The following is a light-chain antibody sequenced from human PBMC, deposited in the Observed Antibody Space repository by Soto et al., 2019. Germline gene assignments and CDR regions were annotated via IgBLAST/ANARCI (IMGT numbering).Light chain of an antibody. CDR2: DTS. CDR1: QGIGDT. J-gene: IGKJ4*01. CDR3: QPYNNWQLT. Sequence: VMRQCPATLPVSPVAGATLSCRASQGIGDTLAWYQHKPGQTPRLLIYDTSTRATGVPTRFSGSRSGAEFTLTINRLQSEEFAVYYCQPYNNWQLTFGGGTKV. V-gene: IGKV3-15*01.